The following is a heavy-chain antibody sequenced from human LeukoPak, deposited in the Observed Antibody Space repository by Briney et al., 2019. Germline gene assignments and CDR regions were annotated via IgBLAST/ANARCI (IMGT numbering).Heavy chain of an antibody. D-gene: IGHD3-10*01. CDR1: GFTFSSYA. CDR3: AKAFPRNGGRGDQYYFDY. Sequence: AGGSLRLSCAASGFTFSSYAMSWVRQAPGKGLEWVSAISGSGGSTYYADSVKGRFTISRDNSKNTLHLQMNGLRAEDTAVYYCAKAFPRNGGRGDQYYFDYWGQGTLVTVSS. CDR2: ISGSGGST. V-gene: IGHV3-23*01. J-gene: IGHJ4*02.